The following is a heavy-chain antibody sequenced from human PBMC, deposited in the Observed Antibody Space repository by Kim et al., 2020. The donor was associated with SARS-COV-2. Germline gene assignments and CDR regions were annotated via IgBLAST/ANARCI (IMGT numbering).Heavy chain of an antibody. CDR2: INSDGSST. Sequence: GGSLRLSCAASGFTFSSYWMHWVRQAPGKGLVWVSRINSDGSSTSYADSVKGRFTISRDNAKNTLYLQMNSLRAEDTAVYYCARPTTYYDILTGYYTYYYCGMDVWGQGTTVTVSS. J-gene: IGHJ6*02. V-gene: IGHV3-74*01. CDR1: GFTFSSYW. CDR3: ARPTTYYDILTGYYTYYYCGMDV. D-gene: IGHD3-9*01.